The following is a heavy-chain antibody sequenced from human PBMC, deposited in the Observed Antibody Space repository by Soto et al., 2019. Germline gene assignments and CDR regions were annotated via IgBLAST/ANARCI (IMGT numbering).Heavy chain of an antibody. J-gene: IGHJ4*02. CDR1: GFTFSNAW. Sequence: GGSLRLSCAASGFTFSNAWMNWVRQAPGKGLEWVGRIKSKTDGGTTDYAAPVKGRFTISRDDSKNTLYLQMNSLKTEDTAVYYCTTDLIRLVDDSSGYCFDYWGQGTLVTVSS. CDR3: TTDLIRLVDDSSGYCFDY. V-gene: IGHV3-15*07. CDR2: IKSKTDGGTT. D-gene: IGHD3-22*01.